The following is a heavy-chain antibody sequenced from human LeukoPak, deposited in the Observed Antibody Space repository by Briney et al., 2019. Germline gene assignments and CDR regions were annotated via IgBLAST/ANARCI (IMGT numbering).Heavy chain of an antibody. J-gene: IGHJ4*02. CDR1: GFTFSSYA. V-gene: IGHV3-23*01. D-gene: IGHD3-10*01. CDR2: ISGSGGST. CDR3: AKDFGGLLWFGELFPSYYFDY. Sequence: PGGSLRRSCAASGFTFSSYAMSWLRQAPGKGLEWVSAISGSGGSTYYADSVKGRFTISRDNSKNTLYLQMNSLRAEDTAVYYCAKDFGGLLWFGELFPSYYFDYWGQGTLVTVSS.